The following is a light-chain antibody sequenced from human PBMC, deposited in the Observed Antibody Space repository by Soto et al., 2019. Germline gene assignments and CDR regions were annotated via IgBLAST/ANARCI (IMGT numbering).Light chain of an antibody. CDR1: QSVNSNY. J-gene: IGKJ1*01. CDR2: DVS. CDR3: QQYGSSRT. V-gene: IGKV3-20*01. Sequence: EIVLTQSPGTLSLSPGERATLSCRASQSVNSNYLVWYQQKPGQAPRLLIYDVSNRATAIPDRFSGSGSGTDFTLTISILESEDFAVYYCQQYGSSRTFGQGTKVEI.